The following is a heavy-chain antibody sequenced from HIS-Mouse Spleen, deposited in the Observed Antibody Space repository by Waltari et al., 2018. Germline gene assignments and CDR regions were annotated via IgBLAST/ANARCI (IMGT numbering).Heavy chain of an antibody. Sequence: QVQLVQSGAEVKKPGASVKVSCKASGYTFTGYYMHWVRQAPGPGLEWMGGINHNSGGTNYAQKFQGRVTMTRDTSISTAYMELSRLRSDDTAVYYCARLTGDAFDIWGQGTMVTVSS. J-gene: IGHJ3*02. D-gene: IGHD7-27*01. CDR3: ARLTGDAFDI. CDR1: GYTFTGYY. CDR2: INHNSGGT. V-gene: IGHV1-2*02.